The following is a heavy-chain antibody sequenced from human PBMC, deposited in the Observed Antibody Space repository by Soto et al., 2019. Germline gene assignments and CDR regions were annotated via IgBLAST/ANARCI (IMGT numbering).Heavy chain of an antibody. Sequence: QLQLQESGPGRVKPSETLSHTCSVSGDSISSSGYYWGWIRQPPGKGLEWIGTINYSGSTYYNPSLKSRVTISVDTSKNQFSLKVSSVTAADTAVYYCASLYGDYVPYWGQGILVSVSS. CDR3: ASLYGDYVPY. CDR2: INYSGST. J-gene: IGHJ4*02. CDR1: GDSISSSGYY. D-gene: IGHD4-17*01. V-gene: IGHV4-39*01.